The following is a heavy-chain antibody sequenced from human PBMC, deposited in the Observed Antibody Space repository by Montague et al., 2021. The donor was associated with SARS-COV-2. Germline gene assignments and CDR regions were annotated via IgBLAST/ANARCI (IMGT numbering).Heavy chain of an antibody. CDR1: GASSSNYY. Sequence: SETLSLTCAVYGASSSNYYWIWIRQSPGKGLEWVGEINHSGYTDYNPSLESRLTISLDSSKKQFSLKMTSVTAADTAIYYCASAPRYSFGFWAYWGQGTLVSVSS. D-gene: IGHD5-12*01. J-gene: IGHJ4*02. V-gene: IGHV4-34*01. CDR2: INHSGYT. CDR3: ASAPRYSFGFWAY.